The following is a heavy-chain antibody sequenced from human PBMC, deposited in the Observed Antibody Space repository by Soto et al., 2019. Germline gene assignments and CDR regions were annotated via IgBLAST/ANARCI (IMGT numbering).Heavy chain of an antibody. CDR3: ASVRLYYYGSGSYQDFDY. D-gene: IGHD3-10*01. CDR1: GGSISSGGYY. J-gene: IGHJ4*02. Sequence: SETLSLTCTVYGGSISSGGYYWSWIRQHPGKGLEWIGYIYYSGSTYYNPSLKSRVTISVDTSKNQFSLKLSSVTAADTAVYYCASVRLYYYGSGSYQDFDYWGQGTLVTVSS. V-gene: IGHV4-31*03. CDR2: IYYSGST.